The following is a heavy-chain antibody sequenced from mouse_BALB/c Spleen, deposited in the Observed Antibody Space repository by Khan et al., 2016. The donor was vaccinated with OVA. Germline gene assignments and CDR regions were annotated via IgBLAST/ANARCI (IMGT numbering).Heavy chain of an antibody. V-gene: IGHV1-9*01. J-gene: IGHJ3*01. Sequence: VQLQESGAELMKPGASVKISCKATGYTFSSYWIEWVKQRPGHGLEWIGEILPGSGRNNYNEKFKGKATFTAETSSNTAYMQLSSLTSEDSAVYYCARGNYYGSSSWFGYWGQGTLVTVSA. CDR3: ARGNYYGSSSWFGY. CDR2: ILPGSGRN. CDR1: GYTFSSYW. D-gene: IGHD1-1*01.